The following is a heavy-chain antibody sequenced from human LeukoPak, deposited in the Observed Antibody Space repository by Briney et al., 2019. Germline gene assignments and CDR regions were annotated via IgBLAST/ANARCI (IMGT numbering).Heavy chain of an antibody. D-gene: IGHD6-19*01. CDR3: AKAGIAVPATPEY. J-gene: IGHJ4*02. CDR1: GFTFSSYA. CDR2: ISSSGGTT. Sequence: GALRLSCAASGFTFSSYAMNWVRQAPGKGLEWVSVISSSGGTTYYSDSVKGRFIISRDNSKNTLYLQMNSLRAEDAAVYYCAKAGIAVPATPEYCGQGTQVTVSS. V-gene: IGHV3-23*01.